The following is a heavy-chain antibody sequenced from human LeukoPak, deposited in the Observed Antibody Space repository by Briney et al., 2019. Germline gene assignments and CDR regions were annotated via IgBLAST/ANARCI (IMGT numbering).Heavy chain of an antibody. CDR1: GGSISSYY. V-gene: IGHV4-59*01. Sequence: SETLSLTCTVSGGSISSYYWSWIRQPPGKGLEWIEYIYYSGTTNYNPSLKSRVTISVDTSKNQFSLKLSSVTAADTAAYYCARGVYIAAAQYGYWGQGTLVTVSS. J-gene: IGHJ4*02. CDR3: ARGVYIAAAQYGY. D-gene: IGHD6-13*01. CDR2: IYYSGTT.